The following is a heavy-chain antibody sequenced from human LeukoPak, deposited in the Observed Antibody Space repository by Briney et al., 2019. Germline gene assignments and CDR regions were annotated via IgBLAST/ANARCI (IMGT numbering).Heavy chain of an antibody. CDR2: ISWNSGSI. CDR3: ARSPGVAAAGYDY. D-gene: IGHD6-13*01. CDR1: GFTFDDYA. Sequence: GGSLRLSCAASGFTFDDYAMHWVRQAPGKGLEWVSGISWNSGSIGYADSVKGRFTISRDNAKNSLYLQMNSLSAEDTAFYYCARSPGVAAAGYDYWGQGTLVTVSS. J-gene: IGHJ4*02. V-gene: IGHV3-9*01.